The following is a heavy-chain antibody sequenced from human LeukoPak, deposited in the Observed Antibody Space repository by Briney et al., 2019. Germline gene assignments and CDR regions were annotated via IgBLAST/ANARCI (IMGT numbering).Heavy chain of an antibody. J-gene: IGHJ4*02. Sequence: GGSLRLSCAASGFTFRSYAMSWVRQAPGKGLEWVSGISGSGGSTYYADSVKGRFTISRDNSKNTLYLQMNSLRAEDTAVYYCTNDPWDRAGDYWGQGTLVTVSS. CDR1: GFTFRSYA. CDR3: TNDPWDRAGDY. V-gene: IGHV3-23*01. D-gene: IGHD1-26*01. CDR2: ISGSGGST.